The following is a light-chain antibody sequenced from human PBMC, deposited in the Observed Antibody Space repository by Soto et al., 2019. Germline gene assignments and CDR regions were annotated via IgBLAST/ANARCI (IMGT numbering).Light chain of an antibody. J-gene: IGLJ3*02. CDR1: SSDVGAYNF. V-gene: IGLV2-14*01. Sequence: QSALTQPASVSGSPGQSITISCTGTSSDVGAYNFVSWYQQHPGKAPKLLIYGVSDRPSGISNRFSGSKSGNTASLTISGLQAEDEAAYYCSSYTGGATWVFGGGTKLTVL. CDR3: SSYTGGATWV. CDR2: GVS.